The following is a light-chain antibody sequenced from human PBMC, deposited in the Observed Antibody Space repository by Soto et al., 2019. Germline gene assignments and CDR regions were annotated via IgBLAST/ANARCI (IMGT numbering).Light chain of an antibody. V-gene: IGKV1-5*03. Sequence: DIQMTQSPSTLSASVGDRVTITCRASQSIGRSLAWYQQKPGKAPKLLIFKASTLESGVPSRFSGSGSGTEFTLTINSLQPDDFATYYCQQCDNSSYTFGQGTKLDIK. CDR2: KAS. CDR3: QQCDNSSYT. J-gene: IGKJ2*01. CDR1: QSIGRS.